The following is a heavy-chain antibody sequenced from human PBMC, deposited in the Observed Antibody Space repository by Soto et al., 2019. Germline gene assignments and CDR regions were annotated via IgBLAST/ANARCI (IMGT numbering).Heavy chain of an antibody. D-gene: IGHD3-10*01. CDR3: ARTFLDDSGSSYRGSDN. V-gene: IGHV3-7*05. CDR1: GFSLSDYW. Sequence: GGSLRLSCAASGFSLSDYWMSWVRQAPGKGLEWVANIKEDGTEKHYVVSVMGRFTISRDNAKNSLFLQMESLRAEDTAVYFCARTFLDDSGSSYRGSDNWGQGTLVTVSS. CDR2: IKEDGTEK. J-gene: IGHJ4*02.